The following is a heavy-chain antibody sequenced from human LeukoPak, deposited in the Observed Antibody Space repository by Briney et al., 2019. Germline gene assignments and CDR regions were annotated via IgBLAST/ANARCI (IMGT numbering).Heavy chain of an antibody. CDR2: ISAYNGNT. Sequence: GASVKVSFKASGYTFTIYGISWMRQAPGQGLEWMGWISAYNGNTNYAQKLQGRVTITTDTSTSTAYMELRSLRSDDTAVYYCARVPTLERPMYYFDYWGQGTLVTVSS. V-gene: IGHV1-18*04. J-gene: IGHJ4*02. D-gene: IGHD1-1*01. CDR3: ARVPTLERPMYYFDY. CDR1: GYTFTIYG.